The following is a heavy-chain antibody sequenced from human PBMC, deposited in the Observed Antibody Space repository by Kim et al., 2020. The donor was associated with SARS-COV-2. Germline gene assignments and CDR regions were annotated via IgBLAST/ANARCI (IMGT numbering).Heavy chain of an antibody. D-gene: IGHD4-4*01. CDR2: INHSGST. V-gene: IGHV4-34*01. J-gene: IGHJ6*02. CDR3: ARGIWRSYSNYGTPYYYYYGMDV. CDR1: GGSFSGYY. Sequence: SETLSLTCAVYGGSFSGYYWSWIRQPPGKGLEWIGEINHSGSTNYNPSLKSRVTISVDTSKNQFSLKLSSVTAADTAVYYCARGIWRSYSNYGTPYYYYYGMDVWGQGTTVTVSS.